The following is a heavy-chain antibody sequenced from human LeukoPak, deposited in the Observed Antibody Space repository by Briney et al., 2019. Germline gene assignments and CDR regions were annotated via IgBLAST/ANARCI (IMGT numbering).Heavy chain of an antibody. CDR3: AKAPYSSGWYYFDY. CDR2: ISGSGGST. Sequence: GGSLRLSCAASGFIFSSYAMSWVRQAPGKGLEWVSAISGSGGSTYYADSVKGRFTISRDNSKNTLYLQMNSLRAEDTAVYYCAKAPYSSGWYYFDYWGQGTLVTVSS. J-gene: IGHJ4*02. CDR1: GFIFSSYA. V-gene: IGHV3-23*01. D-gene: IGHD6-19*01.